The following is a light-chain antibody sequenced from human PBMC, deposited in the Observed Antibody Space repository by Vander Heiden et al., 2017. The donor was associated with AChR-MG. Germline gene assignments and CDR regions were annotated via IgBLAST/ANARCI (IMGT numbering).Light chain of an antibody. CDR2: DVS. J-gene: IGLJ2*01. CDR3: SSYTSSSTLKV. Sequence: QSALTQPASVSGSPGPSITISCTGTSMDVGGDNYVSWYQQHPGKAPKLMIYDVSNRPSGVSNRFPGSKSGNTASLTISGLQAEDEADYYCSSYTSSSTLKVFGGGTKLTVL. V-gene: IGLV2-14*03. CDR1: SMDVGGDNY.